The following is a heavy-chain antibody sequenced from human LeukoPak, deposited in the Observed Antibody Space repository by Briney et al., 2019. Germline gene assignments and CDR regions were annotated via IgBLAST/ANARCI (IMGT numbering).Heavy chain of an antibody. J-gene: IGHJ4*02. CDR2: IKQDGSEK. CDR1: GFTFSSYW. CDR3: AREGDYYDSSGYQLFFDY. V-gene: IGHV3-7*01. Sequence: GASLRLSCAATGFTFSSYWMSWVRQAPGKGLEWVANIKQDGSEKYYVDSVKGRFTISRDNAKNSLYLQMNSLRAEDTAVYYCAREGDYYDSSGYQLFFDYWGQGTLVTVSS. D-gene: IGHD3-22*01.